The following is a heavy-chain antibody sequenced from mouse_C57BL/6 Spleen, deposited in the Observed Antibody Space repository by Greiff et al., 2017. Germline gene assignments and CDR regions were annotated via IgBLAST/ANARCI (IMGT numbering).Heavy chain of an antibody. J-gene: IGHJ4*01. D-gene: IGHD2-4*01. CDR3: ARFYYDYDDAMDY. V-gene: IGHV1-7*01. CDR2: INPSSGYT. Sequence: VKLMESGAELAKPGASVKLSCKASGYTFTSYWMHWVKQRPGQGLEWIGYINPSSGYTKYNQKFKDKATLTADKSSSTAYMQLSSLTYEDSAVYYCARFYYDYDDAMDYWGQGTSVTVSS. CDR1: GYTFTSYW.